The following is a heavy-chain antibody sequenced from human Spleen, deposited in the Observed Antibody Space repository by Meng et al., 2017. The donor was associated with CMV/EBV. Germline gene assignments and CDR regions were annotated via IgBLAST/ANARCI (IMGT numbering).Heavy chain of an antibody. V-gene: IGHV3-7*01. CDR3: ASGLATYYFDY. CDR1: GFTFSSYW. D-gene: IGHD5-12*01. J-gene: IGHJ4*02. CDR2: IKQDGSEK. Sequence: GESLKISCAASGFTFSSYWMSWVRQAPGKGLEWVANIKQDGSEKYYVDSVKGRFTISRDNAKNSLYLQMNSLRAEDTAVYYYASGLATYYFDYWGQGTLVTVSS.